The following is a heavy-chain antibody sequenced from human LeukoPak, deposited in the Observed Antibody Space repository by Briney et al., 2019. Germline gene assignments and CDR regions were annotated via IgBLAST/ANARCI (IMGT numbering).Heavy chain of an antibody. Sequence: SETLSLTCAVSGGSISSGGYSWSWIRQPPGKGLEWIGYIYYSGSTYYNPSLKSRVTISVDTSKNQFSLKLSSVTAADTAAYYCAIIAAAGTVDYWGQGTLVTVSS. D-gene: IGHD6-13*01. CDR2: IYYSGST. V-gene: IGHV4-30-4*07. CDR3: AIIAAAGTVDY. J-gene: IGHJ4*02. CDR1: GGSISSGGYS.